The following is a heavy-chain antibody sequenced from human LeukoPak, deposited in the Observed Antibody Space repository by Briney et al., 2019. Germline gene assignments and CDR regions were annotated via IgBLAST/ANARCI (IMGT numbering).Heavy chain of an antibody. J-gene: IGHJ4*02. CDR2: IA. CDR3: ARGDGYNYYYFEY. D-gene: IGHD5-24*01. CDR1: GGTFSSYA. Sequence: SVKVSCKASGGTFSSYAISWVRRAPGQGLEWMGRIANYAQKFQGRVTITTDESTSTAYMELSSLRSEDTAVYYCARGDGYNYYYFEYWGQGTLVTVSS. V-gene: IGHV1-69*05.